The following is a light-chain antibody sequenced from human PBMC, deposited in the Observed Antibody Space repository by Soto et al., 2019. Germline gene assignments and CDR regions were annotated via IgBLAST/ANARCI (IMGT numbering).Light chain of an antibody. J-gene: IGKJ5*01. CDR2: GAS. CDR1: PSVSSSY. V-gene: IGKV3-20*01. CDR3: LQYGSSPPT. Sequence: DSVWTQSPGSLSLSCGASVALSCRASPSVSSSYLAWYQQKPGQAPRLLIYGASSRATGIPDRFSGSGSGTDFTLTISRLEPEDVAVYSCLQYGSSPPTFGQGTRLEIK.